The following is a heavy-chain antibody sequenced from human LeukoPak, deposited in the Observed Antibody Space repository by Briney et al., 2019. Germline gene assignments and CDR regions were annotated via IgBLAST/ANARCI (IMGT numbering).Heavy chain of an antibody. V-gene: IGHV4-38-2*02. D-gene: IGHD3-10*01. J-gene: IGHJ5*02. CDR2: IYHSGST. CDR1: GYSISSGYY. CDR3: ARVYYYGSGLFDP. Sequence: SETLSLTCTVSGYSISSGYYWGWIRQPPGKGLEWIGSIYHSGSTYYNPSLKSRVTISVDTSKNQFSLKLSSVTAADTAVYYCARVYYYGSGLFDPWGQGTLVTVSS.